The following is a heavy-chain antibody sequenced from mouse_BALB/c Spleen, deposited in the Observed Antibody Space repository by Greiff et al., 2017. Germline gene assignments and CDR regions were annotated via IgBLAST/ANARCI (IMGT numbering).Heavy chain of an antibody. CDR1: GFTFSSFG. Sequence: EVQGVESGGGLVQPGGSRKLSCAASGFTFSSFGMHWVRQAPEKGLEWVAYISSGSSTIYYADTVKGRFTISRDNPKNTLFLQMTSLRSEDTAMYYCARGSMITTTWFAYWGQGTLVTVSA. V-gene: IGHV5-17*02. J-gene: IGHJ3*01. D-gene: IGHD2-4*01. CDR3: ARGSMITTTWFAY. CDR2: ISSGSSTI.